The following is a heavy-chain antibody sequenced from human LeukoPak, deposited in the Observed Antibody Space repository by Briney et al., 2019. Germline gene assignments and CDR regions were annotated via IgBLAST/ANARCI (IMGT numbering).Heavy chain of an antibody. J-gene: IGHJ2*01. V-gene: IGHV3-33*01. D-gene: IGHD5-24*01. CDR1: GFTFSKYG. Sequence: GGSLTLSCAASGFTFSKYGIHWARQAPGKGLEWVTVIWYDGTNKYYADSVKGRFTISKDNSKNTVSLQMDSLRAEDTAVYYCARANYGPWYLDLWGRGTLVTVSS. CDR3: ARANYGPWYLDL. CDR2: IWYDGTNK.